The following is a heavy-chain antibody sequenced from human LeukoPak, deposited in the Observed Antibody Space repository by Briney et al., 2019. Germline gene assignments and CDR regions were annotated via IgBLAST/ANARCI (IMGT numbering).Heavy chain of an antibody. D-gene: IGHD6-13*01. Sequence: SLKVSCKASGYTLTSDGISWGCHPPGPGLGWVWWIYTNSGGTNYTQTSRGRVAMTRDTSISTASMELSRRRADATAVFYCARVDRYSSSWYYFVYGGEGTLVTVSS. CDR2: IYTNSGGT. CDR1: GYTLTSDG. J-gene: IGHJ4*02. CDR3: ARVDRYSSSWYYFVY. V-gene: IGHV1-2*02.